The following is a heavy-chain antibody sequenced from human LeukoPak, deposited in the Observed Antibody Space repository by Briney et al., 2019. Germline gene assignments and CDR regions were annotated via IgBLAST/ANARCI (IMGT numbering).Heavy chain of an antibody. Sequence: GRSLRLSCAASGFTFSSYAMHLVRQAPGKRLEWVAVISYDGSNKYYADSVKGRFTISRDNSKNTLYLQMDSLRAEDTAVYYCARDEEDWYFQHWGQGTLVTVSS. J-gene: IGHJ1*01. V-gene: IGHV3-30*01. CDR2: ISYDGSNK. CDR3: ARDEEDWYFQH. CDR1: GFTFSSYA. D-gene: IGHD2-15*01.